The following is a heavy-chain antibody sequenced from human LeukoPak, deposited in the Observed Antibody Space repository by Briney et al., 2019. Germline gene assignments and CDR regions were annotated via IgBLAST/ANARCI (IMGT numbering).Heavy chain of an antibody. CDR2: ISYDGSNK. Sequence: GGSLRLSCAASGFTFSSYGMHWVRQAPGKGLEWVAVISYDGSNKYYADSVKGRFTISRDSSKNTLYLQMNSLRAEDTAVYYCAKSYGDTVWVDYWGQGTLVTVSS. V-gene: IGHV3-30*18. D-gene: IGHD4-17*01. CDR1: GFTFSSYG. J-gene: IGHJ4*02. CDR3: AKSYGDTVWVDY.